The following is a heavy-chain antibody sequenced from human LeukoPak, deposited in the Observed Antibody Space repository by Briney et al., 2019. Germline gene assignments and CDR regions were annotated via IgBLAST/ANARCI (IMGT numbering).Heavy chain of an antibody. CDR1: GGSISSYY. D-gene: IGHD3-22*01. V-gene: IGHV4-59*01. CDR2: IYYSGST. J-gene: IGHJ3*02. Sequence: TSSETLSLTCTVSGGSISSYYWSWIRQPPGKGLEWIGYIYYSGSTNYNPSLKSRDTISVDTSKNQFSLKLSSVTAADTAVYYCARDGFDSSGYYYPLHAFDIWGQGTMVTVSS. CDR3: ARDGFDSSGYYYPLHAFDI.